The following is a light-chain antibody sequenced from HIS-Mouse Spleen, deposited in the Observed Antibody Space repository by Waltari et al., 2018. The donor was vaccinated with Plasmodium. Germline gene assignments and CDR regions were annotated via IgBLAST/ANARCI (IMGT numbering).Light chain of an antibody. Sequence: EIVMTQSPATLSVSPGERATLSCRASQSVSSNLAWYQQKPGQAPRLLIHGASTRATGIPARFSGSGSGTEFTRTISSLQSEDFAVYYCQQYNNWSFTFGPGTKVDIK. CDR3: QQYNNWSFT. J-gene: IGKJ3*01. V-gene: IGKV3-15*01. CDR2: GAS. CDR1: QSVSSN.